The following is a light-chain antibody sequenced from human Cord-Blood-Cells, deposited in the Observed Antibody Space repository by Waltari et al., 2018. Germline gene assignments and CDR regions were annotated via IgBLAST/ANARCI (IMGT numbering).Light chain of an antibody. CDR1: SLRSYY. V-gene: IGLV3-19*01. CDR3: NSRDSSGNHLV. CDR2: GKN. J-gene: IGLJ2*01. Sequence: SSELTQDPAVSGALGQTVRITCQGDSLRSYYASWYQQKPGQAPVLVIYGKNNLPSGIPDRFSGSSSGNTASLTIAGAQAEDEADYYCNSRDSSGNHLVFGGGTKLTVL.